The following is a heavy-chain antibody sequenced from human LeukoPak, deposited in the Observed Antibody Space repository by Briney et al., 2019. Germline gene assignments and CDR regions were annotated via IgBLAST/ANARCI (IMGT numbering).Heavy chain of an antibody. CDR1: GFIFDDYA. Sequence: GGSLRLSCAASGFIFDDYAVHWVRQAPGKGLEWVSGISWNSGSMEYADSVKGRFTISRDNAKNSLYLQMNSLRVEDTALYYCARGKTGDSWGQGTLVTVSS. J-gene: IGHJ4*02. D-gene: IGHD7-27*01. CDR3: ARGKTGDS. CDR2: ISWNSGSM. V-gene: IGHV3-9*01.